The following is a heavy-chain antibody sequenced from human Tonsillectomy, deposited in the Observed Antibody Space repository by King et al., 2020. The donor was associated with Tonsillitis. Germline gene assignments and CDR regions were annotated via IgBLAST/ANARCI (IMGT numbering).Heavy chain of an antibody. CDR1: GFTFSSYA. CDR3: AKLPPSSGWSSPFDY. J-gene: IGHJ4*02. Sequence: VQLVESGGGLVQPGGSLRLSCAASGFTFSSYAMGWVRQAPGKGLEWVSTISGSSYSTYYPDSVKGRFTISRDNSNHTLYLQMHSLRPEDTALYYCAKLPPSSGWSSPFDYWGQGTLVTVSS. V-gene: IGHV3-23*04. D-gene: IGHD6-19*01. CDR2: ISGSSYST.